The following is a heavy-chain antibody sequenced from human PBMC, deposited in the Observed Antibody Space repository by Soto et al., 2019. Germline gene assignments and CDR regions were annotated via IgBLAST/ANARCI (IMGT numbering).Heavy chain of an antibody. CDR2: ISAYNGNT. J-gene: IGHJ4*02. CDR3: AVVMITFGGVIVNTFDY. V-gene: IGHV1-18*01. CDR1: GYTFTNYG. D-gene: IGHD3-16*02. Sequence: GASVKVSCKASGYTFTNYGISWVRQAPGQRLEWMGWISAYNGNTNYAQKLQGRVTMTTDTSTSTAYMELRSLRSDDTAVYYCAVVMITFGGVIVNTFDYWGQGTLVTVSS.